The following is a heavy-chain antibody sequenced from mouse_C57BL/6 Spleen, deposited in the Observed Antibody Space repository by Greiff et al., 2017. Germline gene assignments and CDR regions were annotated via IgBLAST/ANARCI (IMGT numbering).Heavy chain of an antibody. V-gene: IGHV1-64*01. CDR3: ARSGSLSYAMDY. D-gene: IGHD1-1*01. J-gene: IGHJ4*01. CDR2: IHPNSGST. CDR1: GYTFTSYW. Sequence: QVQLQQPGAELVKPGASVKLSCKASGYTFTSYWMHWVKQRPGQGLEWIGMIHPNSGSTNYNEKFKSKATLTVDKSSSTAYMQLSSLPSEDSAVYCCARSGSLSYAMDYWGQGTSVTVSS.